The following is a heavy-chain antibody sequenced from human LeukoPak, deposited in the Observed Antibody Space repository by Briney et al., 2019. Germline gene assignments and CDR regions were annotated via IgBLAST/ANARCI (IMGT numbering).Heavy chain of an antibody. J-gene: IGHJ4*02. CDR3: ARRPLGYCSSTSCPTPYYFDY. CDR1: GGSFRGYY. V-gene: IGHV4-34*12. CDR2: IIHSGST. Sequence: SETLCLTCAVYGGSFRGYYWSWIRQPPGKGLEWGGEIIHSGSTNYVPSLKRRVTLSVDTSKYQFSLKLSSVTAADTAVYYCARRPLGYCSSTSCPTPYYFDYWGQGTLVTVSS. D-gene: IGHD2-2*01.